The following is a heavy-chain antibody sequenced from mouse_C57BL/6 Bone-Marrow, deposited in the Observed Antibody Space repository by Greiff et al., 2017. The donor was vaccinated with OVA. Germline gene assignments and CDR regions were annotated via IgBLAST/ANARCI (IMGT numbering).Heavy chain of an antibody. CDR2: ISTGGGST. D-gene: IGHD2-12*01. J-gene: IGHJ3*01. Sequence: DVQLVESGGGLVQPGGSLKLSCAASGFTFSDYYMYWVRQTPEKRLEWVAYISTGGGSTYYPDTVKGRFTISRDNAKNTLYLQMSRLKSEDTAMYYCAYSWFAYWGQGTLVTVSA. CDR3: AYSWFAY. CDR1: GFTFSDYY. V-gene: IGHV5-12*01.